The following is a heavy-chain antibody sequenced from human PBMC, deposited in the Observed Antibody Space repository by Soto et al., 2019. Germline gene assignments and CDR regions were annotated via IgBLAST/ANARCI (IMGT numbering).Heavy chain of an antibody. D-gene: IGHD1-26*01. J-gene: IGHJ4*02. CDR3: ARKVVGASYYFDY. CDR1: GGSISSYY. CDR2: IYYSGST. V-gene: IGHV4-59*01. Sequence: PSETLSLTCTVSGGSISSYYWSWIRQPPGKGLEWIGYIYYSGSTNYNPSLKSRVTISVDTSKNQFSLKLSSVTAADTAVYYCARKVVGASYYFDYWGQGTPVTLSS.